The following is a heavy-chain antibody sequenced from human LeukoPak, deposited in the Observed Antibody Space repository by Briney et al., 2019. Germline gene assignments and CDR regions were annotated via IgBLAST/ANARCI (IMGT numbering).Heavy chain of an antibody. CDR2: IYHSGST. V-gene: IGHV4-30-2*01. D-gene: IGHD6-19*01. Sequence: SETLSLTCTVSGGSISSGGYYWSWIRQPPGKGLEWIGYIYHSGSTYYNPSLKSRVTISVDRSKNQFSLKLSSVTAADTAVYYCARVRYSSSRRAGPGFWYWGQGTLVTVSS. J-gene: IGHJ4*02. CDR1: GGSISSGGYY. CDR3: ARVRYSSSRRAGPGFWY.